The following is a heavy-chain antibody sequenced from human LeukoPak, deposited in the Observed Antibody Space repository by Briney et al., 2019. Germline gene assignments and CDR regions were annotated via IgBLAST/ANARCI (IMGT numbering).Heavy chain of an antibody. CDR2: IYYSGST. Sequence: SDTLSLTCAVSGYSISRDNWWGWIRQPPGKGLEWIGYIYYSGSTCYNPSLKSRVTMSVDTSKNQFSLKLSSVTAVDTAVYYCAKKIAAAAWFDPWGQGTLVTVSS. J-gene: IGHJ5*02. CDR3: AKKIAAAAWFDP. CDR1: GYSISRDNW. D-gene: IGHD6-13*01. V-gene: IGHV4-28*01.